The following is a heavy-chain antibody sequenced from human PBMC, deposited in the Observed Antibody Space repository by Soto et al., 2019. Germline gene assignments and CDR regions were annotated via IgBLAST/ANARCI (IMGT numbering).Heavy chain of an antibody. CDR3: AKPASGWYPKLMNGMDV. Sequence: DVQLLESGGGLVQPGGSLRLSCVVSGFTFSSYAMSWVRQAPGKGLEWVSSISGSGGNIYYADPVKGRFTISRDNSKNRLHLQMNSLRAEDTAVYYCAKPASGWYPKLMNGMDVWGQGTTVTVSS. CDR1: GFTFSSYA. J-gene: IGHJ6*02. V-gene: IGHV3-23*01. CDR2: ISGSGGNI. D-gene: IGHD6-19*01.